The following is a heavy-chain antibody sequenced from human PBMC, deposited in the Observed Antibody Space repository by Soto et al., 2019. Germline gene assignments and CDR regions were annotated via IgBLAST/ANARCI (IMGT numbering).Heavy chain of an antibody. Sequence: GASVKVSCKASGYTFTGYYMHWVRQAPGQGLEWMGWINPNSGGTNYAQKFQGWVTMTRDTSISTAYMELSRLRSDDTAVYYCARDRERITIFGVVIPQHYYYGMDVWGQGTTVTVSS. CDR3: ARDRERITIFGVVIPQHYYYGMDV. V-gene: IGHV1-2*04. J-gene: IGHJ6*02. CDR2: INPNSGGT. CDR1: GYTFTGYY. D-gene: IGHD3-3*01.